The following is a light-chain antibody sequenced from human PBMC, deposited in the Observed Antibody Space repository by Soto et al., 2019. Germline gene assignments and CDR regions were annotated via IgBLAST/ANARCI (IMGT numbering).Light chain of an antibody. CDR2: AAS. V-gene: IGKV1-6*01. Sequence: IQMTQSPSSLAPSVGDSINITRRASQSISSYLNWYQQQPGKAPKLLIYAASSLQSGVPSRFRGSGSGTDFTLTISSLQPEEFATYYCIKDYNYPWTVGKGTKVDIK. CDR3: IKDYNYPWT. J-gene: IGKJ1*01. CDR1: QSISSY.